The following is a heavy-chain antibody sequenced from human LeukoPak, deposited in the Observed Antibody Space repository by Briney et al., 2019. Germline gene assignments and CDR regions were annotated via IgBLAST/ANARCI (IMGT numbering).Heavy chain of an antibody. V-gene: IGHV1-46*01. Sequence: ASVKVSCKASGYTFTSYGISWVRQAPGQGLEWMGIINPTGGSTTYAQKFQGRVTMTTDTSASTVYMELNSLGSDDTAVYYCARAHTLPFDSFSPWGQGTLVTVSS. D-gene: IGHD2-15*01. CDR1: GYTFTSYG. CDR3: ARAHTLPFDSFSP. J-gene: IGHJ5*02. CDR2: INPTGGST.